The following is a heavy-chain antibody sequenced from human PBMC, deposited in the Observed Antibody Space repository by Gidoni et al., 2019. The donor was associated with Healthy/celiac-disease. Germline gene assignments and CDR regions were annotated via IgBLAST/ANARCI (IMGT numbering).Heavy chain of an antibody. CDR3: ARGGGFDP. CDR2: IYYRGST. Sequence: QVQLQESGPGLVKPSETLSLTCTVSGGSISSYYWSWIRQPPGKGLEWIGYIYYRGSTNYNPSLKSRVTISVDTSKNQFSLKLSSVTAADTAVYYCARGGGFDPWGQGTLVTVSS. D-gene: IGHD3-10*01. V-gene: IGHV4-59*01. J-gene: IGHJ5*02. CDR1: GGSISSYY.